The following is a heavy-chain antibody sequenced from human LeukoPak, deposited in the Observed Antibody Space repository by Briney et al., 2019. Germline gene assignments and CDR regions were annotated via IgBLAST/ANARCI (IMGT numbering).Heavy chain of an antibody. CDR2: INPNSGGT. D-gene: IGHD1-26*01. Sequence: VSVKVSCKTSGYIFTDYYIHWVRQAPGQGLEWVGWINPNSGGTNYAQKFQGRVTMTRDTSISTAYMELSRLRSDDTAVYYCARDRYSGSYLNYWGQGTLVTVSS. J-gene: IGHJ4*02. CDR3: ARDRYSGSYLNY. CDR1: GYIFTDYY. V-gene: IGHV1-2*02.